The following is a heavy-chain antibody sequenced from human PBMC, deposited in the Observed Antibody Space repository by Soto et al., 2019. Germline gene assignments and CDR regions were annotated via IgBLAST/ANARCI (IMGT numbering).Heavy chain of an antibody. CDR2: ISWNSDTI. Sequence: EVQLVESGGGLVQPGRSLRLSCAASGFTFDEYAMHWVRQSPGKGLEWVAGISWNSDTIDYADSVKGRFTISRDNAKNSLYLQMNSLRAEDTAFYYCAKDCRSDVQGRFDPWGQGTLVTVSS. CDR3: AKDCRSDVQGRFDP. CDR1: GFTFDEYA. D-gene: IGHD2-2*01. V-gene: IGHV3-9*01. J-gene: IGHJ5*02.